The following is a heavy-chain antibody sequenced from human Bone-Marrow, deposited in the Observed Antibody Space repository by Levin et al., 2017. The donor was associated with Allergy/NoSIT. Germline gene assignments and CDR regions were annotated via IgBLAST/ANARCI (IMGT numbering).Heavy chain of an antibody. J-gene: IGHJ6*02. Sequence: GGSLRLSCAASGFNFDDYAMHWVRQAPGKGLEWVSGISGNSVSVGYADSVKGRFTIFRDNAKKTLYLQMSSLRAEDTASYYCAPWSSPSNFYYYGLDVWGQGTTVTVSS. CDR2: ISGNSVSV. D-gene: IGHD6-6*01. V-gene: IGHV3-9*01. CDR3: APWSSPSNFYYYGLDV. CDR1: GFNFDDYA.